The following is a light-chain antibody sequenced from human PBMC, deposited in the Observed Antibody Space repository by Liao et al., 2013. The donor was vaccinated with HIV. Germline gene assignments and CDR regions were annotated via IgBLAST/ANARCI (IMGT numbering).Light chain of an antibody. J-gene: IGLJ1*01. CDR1: KLGDRD. CDR3: QTWDSTSYV. Sequence: SYELTQSPSVSVSPGQTASIPCSGDKLGDRDASWYQQKPGQSPILVIYQDNKRPSGIPERFSGSTSGNTATLTISGTQAIDEADYYCQTWDSTSYVFGTGTKVIVL. V-gene: IGLV3-1*01. CDR2: QDN.